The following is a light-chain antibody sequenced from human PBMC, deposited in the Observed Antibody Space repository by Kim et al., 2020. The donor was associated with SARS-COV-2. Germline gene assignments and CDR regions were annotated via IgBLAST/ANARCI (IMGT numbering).Light chain of an antibody. CDR1: QNVGSSY. V-gene: IGKV3-20*01. J-gene: IGKJ1*01. CDR2: GAS. Sequence: EIVLTQSPGTLSLSAGERATLSCRASQNVGSSYVAWYQQRPGQAPRLLLYGASSRASGIPVRFSGSGSETDFTLTISRLEPEDFAVYYCQQYGNSPWTFGQGTTVDIK. CDR3: QQYGNSPWT.